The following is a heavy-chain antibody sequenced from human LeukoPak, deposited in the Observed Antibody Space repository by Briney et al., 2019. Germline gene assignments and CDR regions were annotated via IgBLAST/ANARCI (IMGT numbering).Heavy chain of an antibody. CDR1: GGSFSGYY. Sequence: SETLSLTCAVYGGSFSGYYWSWIRQPPGKGLEWIGEIDHSGSTNYNPSLKSRVTISVDTSKNQFSLKLSSVTAADTAVYYCARLTSSGWYFRHGMDVWGQGTTVTVSS. CDR2: IDHSGST. D-gene: IGHD6-19*01. J-gene: IGHJ6*02. CDR3: ARLTSSGWYFRHGMDV. V-gene: IGHV4-34*01.